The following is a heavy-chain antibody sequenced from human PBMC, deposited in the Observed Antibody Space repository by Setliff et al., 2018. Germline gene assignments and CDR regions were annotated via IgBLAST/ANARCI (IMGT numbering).Heavy chain of an antibody. V-gene: IGHV4-34*01. CDR1: GGSYSNYY. J-gene: IGHJ3*02. CDR3: ARRWNFGPYGSGIHDGFDM. D-gene: IGHD3-10*01. Sequence: PSETLSLTCAVYGGSYSNYYWSWIRQPPGGGLEWLGEVSHSGSTKYKSSLKSRVTISVDTSKNQFSLKLNSVTAADTAVYYCARRWNFGPYGSGIHDGFDMWGQGTMVTVSS. CDR2: VSHSGST.